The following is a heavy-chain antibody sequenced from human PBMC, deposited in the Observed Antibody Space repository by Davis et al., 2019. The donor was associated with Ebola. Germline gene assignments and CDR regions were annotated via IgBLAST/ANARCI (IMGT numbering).Heavy chain of an antibody. CDR3: TRSRGYSYGYADY. CDR1: GFTFADYA. D-gene: IGHD5-18*01. Sequence: GGSLRLSCTASGFTFADYAMSWFRQAPGKGLEWVGFIRSKAYGGTTEYAATVKGRFTISRDDSKSIAYLQMNSLKTEDTAVYYCTRSRGYSYGYADYWGQGTLVTVSS. V-gene: IGHV3-49*03. J-gene: IGHJ4*02. CDR2: IRSKAYGGTT.